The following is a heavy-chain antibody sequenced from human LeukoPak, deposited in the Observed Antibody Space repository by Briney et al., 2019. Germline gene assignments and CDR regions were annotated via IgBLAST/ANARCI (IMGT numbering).Heavy chain of an antibody. Sequence: PSETLSLTCAVYGGSFSSYYWGWIRQPPGKGLEWIGSIYYSGSTYYNPSLKSRVTISVDTSKNQFSLKLSSVTAADTAVYYCARHTEDFWSGYANWFDPWGQGTLVTVSS. CDR3: ARHTEDFWSGYANWFDP. D-gene: IGHD3-3*01. CDR2: IYYSGST. CDR1: GGSFSSYY. J-gene: IGHJ5*02. V-gene: IGHV4-39*01.